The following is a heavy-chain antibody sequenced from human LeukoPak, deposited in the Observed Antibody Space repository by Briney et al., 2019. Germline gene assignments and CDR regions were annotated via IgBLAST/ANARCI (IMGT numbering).Heavy chain of an antibody. CDR3: ARGKISWDGFRV. V-gene: IGHV3-23*01. CDR2: ISESGDTM. Sequence: GGSLRLSCTASGFTFRSNGMTWVRQAPGKGLEWVSSISESGDTMYYADSVKGRFTIARDNSKNTLGLQMNSLRAEDTAVYYCARGKISWDGFRVWGQGTMVTVSS. CDR1: GFTFRSNG. J-gene: IGHJ3*01.